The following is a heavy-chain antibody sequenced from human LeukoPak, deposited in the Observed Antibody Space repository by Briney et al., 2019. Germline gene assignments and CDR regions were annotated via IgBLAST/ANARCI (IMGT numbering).Heavy chain of an antibody. CDR3: ARVQYGFYYYMDI. D-gene: IGHD5-24*01. CDR1: DGPINSYS. V-gene: IGHV4-4*07. Sequence: SETLSLTCTVSDGPINSYSWTWLRQSAGKGLEWIGRIHSTGSTNYNPSLRSRVSMSIDTPKKQFSLNLTSVTAADTAVYYCARVQYGFYYYMDIWGKETMVTVSS. CDR2: IHSTGST. J-gene: IGHJ6*03.